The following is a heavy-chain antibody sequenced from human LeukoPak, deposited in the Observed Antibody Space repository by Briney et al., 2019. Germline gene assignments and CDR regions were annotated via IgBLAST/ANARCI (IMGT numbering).Heavy chain of an antibody. D-gene: IGHD6-13*01. Sequence: PSETLSLTCTVSGGSVSSSTYYWGWIRQPPGKGLEWIGSISYSGTNYNNPSLKSRVSISIDTSKNQFSLKLSSVTAADTAVYYCAKKKYSSSWYYEYYFDYWGQGTLVTVSS. J-gene: IGHJ4*02. CDR2: ISYSGTN. CDR1: GGSVSSSTYY. CDR3: AKKKYSSSWYYEYYFDY. V-gene: IGHV4-39*01.